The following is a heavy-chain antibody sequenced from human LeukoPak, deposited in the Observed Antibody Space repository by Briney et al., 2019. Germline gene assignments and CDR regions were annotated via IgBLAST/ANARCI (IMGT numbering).Heavy chain of an antibody. CDR1: NDSINNFY. CDR3: AGDYSSLVMGH. V-gene: IGHV4-4*07. J-gene: IGHJ4*02. CDR2: VSTSVTP. D-gene: IGHD4-17*01. Sequence: SETLSLTCSVSNDSINNFYWTWIRQPAGRELEWIGTVSTSVTPHYNPSLNSRVAISIDKSKTHFSLRLISVTAADTAVYFCAGDYSSLVMGHWGQGTPVTVSS.